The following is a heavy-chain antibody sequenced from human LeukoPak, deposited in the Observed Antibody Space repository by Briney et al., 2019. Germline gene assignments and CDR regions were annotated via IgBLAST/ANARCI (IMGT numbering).Heavy chain of an antibody. CDR2: IYHSGST. J-gene: IGHJ4*02. CDR3: ARRRYDFWSGSPLDY. CDR1: GSSISSGYY. Sequence: SETLSLTCAVSGSSISSGYYWDWIRQPPGNGLEWIGSIYHSGSTYYNTSLKGRVTISLDMSKNQFSLRLRSVTAADTAMYYCARRRYDFWSGSPLDYWGRGTLVTASS. V-gene: IGHV4-38-2*01. D-gene: IGHD3-3*01.